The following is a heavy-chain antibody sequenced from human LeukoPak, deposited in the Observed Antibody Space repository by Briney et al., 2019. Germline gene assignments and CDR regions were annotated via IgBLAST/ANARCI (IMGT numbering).Heavy chain of an antibody. D-gene: IGHD4-17*01. CDR3: AKVDIYGRDY. V-gene: IGHV3-23*01. Sequence: GGSLRLSCAASGFTFSSYAVSWVRQAPGKGLEGVSAISGSGGSTYYADTVKGRFTISRDNSKNTLYLQMNSLRAEDTDVYYCAKVDIYGRDYWGQGTLVTVSS. J-gene: IGHJ4*02. CDR2: ISGSGGST. CDR1: GFTFSSYA.